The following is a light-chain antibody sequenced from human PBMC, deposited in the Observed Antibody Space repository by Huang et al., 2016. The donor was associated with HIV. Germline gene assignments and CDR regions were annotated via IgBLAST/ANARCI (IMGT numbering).Light chain of an antibody. J-gene: IGKJ1*01. V-gene: IGKV3-15*01. Sequence: EIVMTQSPATLSVSPGERATLSCRASQSVSSNLAWVQQRPGQAPRLLIYGASTRATGIPARFSGSGAGTEFTLTISSLQSEDFAVYYCQQCDDWPRTFGQGTKVEI. CDR2: GAS. CDR1: QSVSSN. CDR3: QQCDDWPRT.